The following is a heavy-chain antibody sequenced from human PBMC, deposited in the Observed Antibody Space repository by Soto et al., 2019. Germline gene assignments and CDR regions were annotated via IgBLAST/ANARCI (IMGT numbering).Heavy chain of an antibody. CDR2: ITSSGSTI. Sequence: SLRLSCAASGFAFSSFEMNWVRQAPGKGLEWVSYITSSGSTIYYADSVKGRFTISRDNAKNSLYLQMNSLRAEDSAVYYCARGNSPVNVYWGQGTLVTVSS. D-gene: IGHD3-16*02. CDR3: ARGNSPVNVY. CDR1: GFAFSSFE. J-gene: IGHJ4*02. V-gene: IGHV3-48*03.